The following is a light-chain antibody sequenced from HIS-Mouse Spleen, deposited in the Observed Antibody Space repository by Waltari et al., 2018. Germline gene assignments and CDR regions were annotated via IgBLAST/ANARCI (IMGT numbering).Light chain of an antibody. Sequence: DMVMTQSPDSLAVSLGERATINCQSSQSVLYSSNNKNYLAWYQQKPGQPPKLLIYWASTRESGVPDRFSGSGSGTDFTLTISSLQAEDVAVYYCQQYYSTPLTFGGGTKVEIK. J-gene: IGKJ4*01. V-gene: IGKV4-1*01. CDR2: WAS. CDR3: QQYYSTPLT. CDR1: QSVLYSSNNKNY.